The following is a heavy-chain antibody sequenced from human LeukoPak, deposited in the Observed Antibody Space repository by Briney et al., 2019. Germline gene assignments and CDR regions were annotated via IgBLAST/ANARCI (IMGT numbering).Heavy chain of an antibody. V-gene: IGHV3-23*01. CDR1: GFTFSSYA. CDR3: AKDEGGYYYYYMDV. CDR2: ISGSGGST. D-gene: IGHD2-15*01. J-gene: IGHJ6*03. Sequence: GGSLRLSCAACGFTFSSYAMSWVRQAPGKGLEWVSAISGSGGSTYYADSVKGRFTISSDNSKNTLYLQMNSLRAEDTAVYYCAKDEGGYYYYYMDVWGKGTTVTVSS.